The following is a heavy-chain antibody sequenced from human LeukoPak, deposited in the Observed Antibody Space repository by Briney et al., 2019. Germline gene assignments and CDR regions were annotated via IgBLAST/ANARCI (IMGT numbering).Heavy chain of an antibody. V-gene: IGHV3-30*04. CDR1: GFTFSSYA. Sequence: GRSLRLSCAASGFTFSSYAMHWVRQAPGKGLEWVAVISYVGSNKYYADSVKGRFTISRDNSKNTLYLQMNSLRAEDTAVYYCARGQVMTYWGQGTLVTVSS. CDR3: ARGQVMTY. D-gene: IGHD2-21*02. J-gene: IGHJ4*02. CDR2: ISYVGSNK.